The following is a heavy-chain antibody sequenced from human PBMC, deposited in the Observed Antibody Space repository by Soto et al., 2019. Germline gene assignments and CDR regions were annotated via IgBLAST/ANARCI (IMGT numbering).Heavy chain of an antibody. CDR2: VSYDGSNE. V-gene: IGHV3-30*18. D-gene: IGHD3-10*02. J-gene: IGHJ6*02. Sequence: GGSLRLSCAASGFNFYNYGMHWVRQAPGKGLEWVAVVSYDGSNENYADSVKGRFTISRDNSKKTLDLQMNSLRAEDTAVYYCAKDIALVRGVIMDMDVWGQGTTVIVSS. CDR3: AKDIALVRGVIMDMDV. CDR1: GFNFYNYG.